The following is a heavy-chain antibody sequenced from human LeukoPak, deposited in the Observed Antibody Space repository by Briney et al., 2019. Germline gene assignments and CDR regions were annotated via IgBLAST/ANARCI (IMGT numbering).Heavy chain of an antibody. CDR3: ARDPIHRDDYNAD. V-gene: IGHV4-59*01. D-gene: IGHD5-24*01. Sequence: PSETLSLTCTLSGVSISGFYWSWLRQPPGKGLEWTGSINYSGSTNYNPSLTSRVTISIDTSKNRMSLRPISVTAADTAVYYCARDPIHRDDYNADGGQGALVSVSS. J-gene: IGHJ4*02. CDR2: INYSGST. CDR1: GVSISGFY.